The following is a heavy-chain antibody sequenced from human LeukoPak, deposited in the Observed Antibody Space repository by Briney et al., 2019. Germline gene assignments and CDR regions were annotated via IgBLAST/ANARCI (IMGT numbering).Heavy chain of an antibody. CDR1: GFTFSSYA. V-gene: IGHV3-23*01. Sequence: GGSLRLSCAASGFTFSSYAMSWVRQAPGKGLEWVSAISGSGGSTYYADSVKGRFTISRDNSKNTLYLQMYSLRAEDTAVYYCAKSSLLWFGESPNWFDPWGQGTLVTVSS. CDR3: AKSSLLWFGESPNWFDP. D-gene: IGHD3-10*01. J-gene: IGHJ5*02. CDR2: ISGSGGST.